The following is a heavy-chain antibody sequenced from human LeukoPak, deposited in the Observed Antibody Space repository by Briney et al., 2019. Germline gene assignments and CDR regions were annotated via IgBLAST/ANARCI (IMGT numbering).Heavy chain of an antibody. CDR2: IKHDASDE. V-gene: IGHV3-7*05. Sequence: GGSLRLSCAASGFTFSSSWMSWVRQAPGKGLEWVANIKHDASDEYFVDSVKGRFTISRDNAKNSLYLQMNSLRAEDTAVYYCARDKSRSLLDYWGQGTLLTVSS. CDR3: ARDKSRSLLDY. J-gene: IGHJ4*02. D-gene: IGHD6-13*01. CDR1: GFTFSSSW.